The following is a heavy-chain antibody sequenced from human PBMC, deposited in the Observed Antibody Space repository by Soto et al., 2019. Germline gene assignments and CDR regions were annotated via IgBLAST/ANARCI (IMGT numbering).Heavy chain of an antibody. CDR3: AKDNYDSSGLSSHFDY. CDR1: GFTFSSYA. CDR2: ISGSGGST. D-gene: IGHD3-22*01. J-gene: IGHJ4*02. V-gene: IGHV3-23*01. Sequence: GGSLRLSCAASGFTFSSYAMNWVRQAPGKGLEWVSAISGSGGSTYYADSVKGQFTISRDNSKNTLYLQMNSLRAEDTAVYFCAKDNYDSSGLSSHFDYWGQGTLVTVSS.